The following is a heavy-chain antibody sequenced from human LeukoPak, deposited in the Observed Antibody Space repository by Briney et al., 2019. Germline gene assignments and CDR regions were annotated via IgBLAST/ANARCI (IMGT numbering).Heavy chain of an antibody. CDR1: GGSISSYY. CDR3: ARHMGLGYSYGYPYFDY. Sequence: SETLSLTCTVSGGSISSYYWSWIRQPPGKGLEWVGYIYYSGSTNYNPSLKSRVTISVDTSKNQFSLKLSYVTAADTAVYYCARHMGLGYSYGYPYFDYWGQGTLVTVSS. D-gene: IGHD5-18*01. CDR2: IYYSGST. V-gene: IGHV4-59*08. J-gene: IGHJ4*02.